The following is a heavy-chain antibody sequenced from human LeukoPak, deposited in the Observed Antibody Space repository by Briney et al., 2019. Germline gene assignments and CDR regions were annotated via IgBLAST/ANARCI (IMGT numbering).Heavy chain of an antibody. V-gene: IGHV4-59*01. CDR3: ARAGGQWEPFDY. CDR2: ISYTGST. J-gene: IGHJ4*02. Sequence: SETLSLTCTVSGGSISSYYWTWIRLPPGKGLECIGYISYTGSTNYNPSLKSRVTISVDTSKNQFSLKLSSVTAADTAVYYCARAGGQWEPFDYWGQGTLVTVSS. CDR1: GGSISSYY. D-gene: IGHD1-26*01.